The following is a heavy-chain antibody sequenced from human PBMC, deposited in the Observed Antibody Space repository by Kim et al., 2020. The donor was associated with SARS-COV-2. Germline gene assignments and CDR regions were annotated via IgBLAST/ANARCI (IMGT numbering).Heavy chain of an antibody. Sequence: GGSLRLSCAASGFTVSSNYMSWVRQAPGKGLEWVSVIYSGGSTYYADSVKGRFTISRDNSKNTLYLQMNSLRAEDTAVYYCARDPRYSGYRGDDAFDIWGQGTMVTVSS. CDR3: ARDPRYSGYRGDDAFDI. J-gene: IGHJ3*02. CDR2: IYSGGST. V-gene: IGHV3-66*02. D-gene: IGHD5-12*01. CDR1: GFTVSSNY.